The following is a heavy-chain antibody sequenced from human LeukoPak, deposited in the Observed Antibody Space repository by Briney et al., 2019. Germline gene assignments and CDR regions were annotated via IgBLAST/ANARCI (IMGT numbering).Heavy chain of an antibody. D-gene: IGHD3-16*01. J-gene: IGHJ4*02. Sequence: GGSLRLSCAASGFTFSNYWMHWVRQAPGQGLVWVTRIKADGSSTIYADSVKGRFTISRDNAKNTLYLQMNTLRAEDTAVYYCAWTRETAGGSFDYWGQGTLVTVSS. V-gene: IGHV3-74*01. CDR1: GFTFSNYW. CDR2: IKADGSST. CDR3: AWTRETAGGSFDY.